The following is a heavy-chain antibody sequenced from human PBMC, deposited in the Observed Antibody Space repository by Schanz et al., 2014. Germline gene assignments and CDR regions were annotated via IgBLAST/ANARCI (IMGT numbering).Heavy chain of an antibody. D-gene: IGHD1-26*01. CDR3: ARDNGRIPAANSFDY. CDR2: ISGYTGDT. Sequence: QVLQVQSGSELKKPGSSVKVSCKASGGTFSTYTISWVRQAPGQGPEWIGWISGYTGDTKYAQKFQHRVNMTTDRTTSTVYMELRSLRFDDTAVYFCARDNGRIPAANSFDYWGQGTRVTVSS. V-gene: IGHV1-18*01. CDR1: GGTFSTYT. J-gene: IGHJ4*02.